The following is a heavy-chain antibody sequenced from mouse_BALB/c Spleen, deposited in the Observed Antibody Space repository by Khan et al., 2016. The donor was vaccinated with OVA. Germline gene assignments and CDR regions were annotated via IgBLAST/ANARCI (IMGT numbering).Heavy chain of an antibody. V-gene: IGHV1S137*01. CDR2: ISTYYGDA. Sequence: QVQLQQSGAELVRPGVSVKISCKGSGYTFTDFTLHWVKQSHAMSLEWIGVISTYYGDATYNQRFKDKATMTVDKSSSTAYMELARLTSEDSAINDCTRGGGGNRFAYWGQGTLVTVSA. CDR1: GYTFTDFT. J-gene: IGHJ3*01. CDR3: TRGGGGNRFAY.